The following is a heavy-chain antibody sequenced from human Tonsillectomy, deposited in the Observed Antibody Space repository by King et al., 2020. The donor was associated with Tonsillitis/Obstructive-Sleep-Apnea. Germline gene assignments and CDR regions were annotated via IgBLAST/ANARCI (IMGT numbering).Heavy chain of an antibody. D-gene: IGHD4-17*01. CDR3: ARGDYGDSNYFDY. CDR1: GGSISGHY. Sequence: VQLQQWGPGLLKPPETLSLSCGVYGGSISGHYWSWIRQPPGKGLEWIGEINHSGSTNYNPPLKSRVTMSVDTSKNQLSLKLSSVTAADTAVYYCARGDYGDSNYFDYWGQGTLVTVSS. CDR2: INHSGST. V-gene: IGHV4-34*01. J-gene: IGHJ4*02.